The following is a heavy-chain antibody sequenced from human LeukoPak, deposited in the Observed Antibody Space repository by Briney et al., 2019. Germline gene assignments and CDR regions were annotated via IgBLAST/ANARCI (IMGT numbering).Heavy chain of an antibody. J-gene: IGHJ6*02. V-gene: IGHV3-13*01. Sequence: GGSLRLSCAASGFTFSSYDMHWVRQATGKGLEWVSAIGTAGDTYYPVSGKGGFTISRENAKTYLYLQMNSLSAEDTAVYYCARQAEEWDSGYELDVWGQGTTVTVSS. CDR1: GFTFSSYD. D-gene: IGHD5-12*01. CDR2: IGTAGDT. CDR3: ARQAEEWDSGYELDV.